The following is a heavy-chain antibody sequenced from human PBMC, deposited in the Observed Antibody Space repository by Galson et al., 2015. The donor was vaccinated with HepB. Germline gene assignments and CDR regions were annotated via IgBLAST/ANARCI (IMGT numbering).Heavy chain of an antibody. CDR2: IWYDGSNK. CDR3: ARDSGRTNAFDI. J-gene: IGHJ3*02. V-gene: IGHV3-33*01. Sequence: SLRLSCAASGFSFSRYGMDWVRQAPGKGLEWVAVIWYDGSNKYYADSVKGRFTISRDNSKNTLYLQMNSLRAEDTAVYYCARDSGRTNAFDIWGQGTMVTVSS. CDR1: GFSFSRYG. D-gene: IGHD1-26*01.